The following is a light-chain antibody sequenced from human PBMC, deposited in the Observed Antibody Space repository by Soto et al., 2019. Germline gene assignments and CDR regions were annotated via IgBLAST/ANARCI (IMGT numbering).Light chain of an antibody. CDR1: QSVSSSY. J-gene: IGKJ2*01. Sequence: EILLTQSPGTLSLSPGERATLSCRASQSVSSSYLAWYQQKPGQAPRLLIYGASSRATGIPDRFSGSGSGTDFTLTIIRLEPEDFAVYYCQQYGSSPENTFGQGTKLEIK. CDR3: QQYGSSPENT. V-gene: IGKV3-20*01. CDR2: GAS.